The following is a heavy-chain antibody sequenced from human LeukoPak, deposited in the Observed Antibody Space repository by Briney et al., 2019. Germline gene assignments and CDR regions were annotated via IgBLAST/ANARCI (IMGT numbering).Heavy chain of an antibody. V-gene: IGHV4-59*01. CDR2: IYYSGST. D-gene: IGHD3-16*01. Sequence: SETLSLTRTVSGGSISSYYWSWIRQPPGKGLEWIGYIYYSGSTNYNPSLKSRVTISVDTSKNQFSLKLSSVTAADTAVYYCARDPVSIMIAGGFNLWGRGTLVTVSS. J-gene: IGHJ2*01. CDR1: GGSISSYY. CDR3: ARDPVSIMIAGGFNL.